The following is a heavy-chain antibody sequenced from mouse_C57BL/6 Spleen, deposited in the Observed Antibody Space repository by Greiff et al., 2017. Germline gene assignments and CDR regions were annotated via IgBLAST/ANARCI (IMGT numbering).Heavy chain of an antibody. J-gene: IGHJ1*03. V-gene: IGHV3-6*01. CDR3: ARAPIYYYGSSYWYFDV. CDR1: GYSITSGYY. D-gene: IGHD1-1*01. CDR2: ISYDGSN. Sequence: EVQLVESGPGLVKPSQSLSLTCSVTGYSITSGYYWNWIRQFPGNKLEWMGYISYDGSNNYNPSLKNRISITRDTSKNQFFLKLNSVTTEDTATYYCARAPIYYYGSSYWYFDVWGTGTTVTVSS.